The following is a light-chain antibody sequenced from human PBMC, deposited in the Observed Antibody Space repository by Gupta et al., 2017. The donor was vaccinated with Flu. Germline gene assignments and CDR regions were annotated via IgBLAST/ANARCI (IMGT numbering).Light chain of an antibody. CDR1: SSNIGSNT. Sequence: RVTISCSGSSSNIGSNTVNWYQQFPGTAPKLLIYSDNERPSGVPDRLSAAKSGTSASLAISGLQSEDEADYYCAAWDDSLKGGVFGGGTKLTVL. J-gene: IGLJ2*01. CDR2: SDN. CDR3: AAWDDSLKGGV. V-gene: IGLV1-44*01.